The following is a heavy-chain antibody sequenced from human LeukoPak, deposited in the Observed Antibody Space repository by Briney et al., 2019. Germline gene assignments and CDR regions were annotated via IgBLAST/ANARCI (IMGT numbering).Heavy chain of an antibody. J-gene: IGHJ1*01. CDR1: GGSFSGYY. CDR2: INHSGST. V-gene: IGHV4-34*01. Sequence: PSETLSLTCAVYGGSFSGYYWSWIRQPPGKGLEWIGEINHSGSTNHNPSLTSRVTISVDTSKNQFSLKLSSVTAADTAVYYCARGRRIQLWLGVEYFQHWGQGTLVTVSS. D-gene: IGHD5-18*01. CDR3: ARGRRIQLWLGVEYFQH.